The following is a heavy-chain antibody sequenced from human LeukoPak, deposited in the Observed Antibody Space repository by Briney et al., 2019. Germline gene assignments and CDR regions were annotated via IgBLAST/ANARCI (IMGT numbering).Heavy chain of an antibody. CDR1: GFTFSSYA. CDR3: ARDGLYGEVDY. CDR2: ISSNGGST. V-gene: IGHV3-64*01. J-gene: IGHJ4*02. Sequence: PGGSLRLSCAASGFTFSSYAMYWVRQAPGKGLEYVSAISSNGGSTYYANSVKGRFTISKDNSKNTLYLQMGSLRAEDMAVYYCARDGLYGEVDYWGQGTLVTVSS. D-gene: IGHD4/OR15-4a*01.